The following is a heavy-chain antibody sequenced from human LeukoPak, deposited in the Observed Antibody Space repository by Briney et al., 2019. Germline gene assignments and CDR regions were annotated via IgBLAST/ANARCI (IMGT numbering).Heavy chain of an antibody. V-gene: IGHV3-53*01. D-gene: IGHD6-13*01. CDR1: GFTVSSNY. CDR2: IYSGGST. CDR3: AKLYGSIAAAGDY. Sequence: GGSLRLSCAVSGFTVSSNYMNWVRQAPGKGLEWVSIIYSGGSTYYADSVKGRFTISTDNAKNTVYLEMNSLRAEDTAVYYCAKLYGSIAAAGDYWGQGTLVTVSS. J-gene: IGHJ4*02.